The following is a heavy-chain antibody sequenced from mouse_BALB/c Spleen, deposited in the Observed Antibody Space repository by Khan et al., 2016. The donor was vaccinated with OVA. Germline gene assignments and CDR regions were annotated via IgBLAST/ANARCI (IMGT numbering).Heavy chain of an antibody. CDR3: VRDGAYHRNDGWFAY. D-gene: IGHD2-14*01. CDR1: GYTFTSYT. V-gene: IGHV1-4*01. Sequence: QIQLVQSGAELARPGASVKMSRKASGYTFTSYTIHWIKLRPGQGLEWIGYINPSNGYTNYNQKFKDKATLTADKSSTTAYMELSSLTSDDSALYNCVRDGAYHRNDGWFAYWGQGTLVTVSA. J-gene: IGHJ3*01. CDR2: INPSNGYT.